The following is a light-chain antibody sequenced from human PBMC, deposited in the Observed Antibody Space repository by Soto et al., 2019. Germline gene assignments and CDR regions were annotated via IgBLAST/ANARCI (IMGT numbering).Light chain of an antibody. CDR1: RDISVY. CDR2: DGS. V-gene: IGKV1-33*01. J-gene: IGKJ2*01. CDR3: QQYDNFPPYT. Sequence: DIQMTQSPSSLSASIGDRVTITCQASRDISVYLNWYQHKPGKPPKLLVYDGSNLQTGVPSRFSGSGSGTHFSLTISSLQPEDIATYYCQQYDNFPPYTFGQGTKLEIK.